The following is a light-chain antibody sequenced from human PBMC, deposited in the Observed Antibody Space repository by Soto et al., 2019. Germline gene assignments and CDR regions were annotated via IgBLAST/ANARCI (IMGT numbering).Light chain of an antibody. Sequence: IRMTQSPSTLSASAGDIVTITCRASQSISSWLAWYQQKPGKAPKLLIYDASSLESGVPSRFSGSGSGTEFTLTISSLQPDDFATYYCQQYNSYSRTFGQGTKVDIK. V-gene: IGKV1-5*01. CDR3: QQYNSYSRT. J-gene: IGKJ1*01. CDR2: DAS. CDR1: QSISSW.